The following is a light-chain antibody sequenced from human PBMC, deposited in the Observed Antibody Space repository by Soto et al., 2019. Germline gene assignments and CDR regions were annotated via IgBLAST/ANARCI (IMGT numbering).Light chain of an antibody. CDR1: SSDVGLYNY. Sequence: QSVLTQPASVSGSPGQSITISCTGTSSDVGLYNYVSWYQQHPGKAPKLLIYDVSDRPSGVSNRFSGSKSGSTASLTISSLLPEDEADYYCSAYTSRSTLVFGGGTKLTVL. CDR3: SAYTSRSTLV. CDR2: DVS. V-gene: IGLV2-14*03. J-gene: IGLJ2*01.